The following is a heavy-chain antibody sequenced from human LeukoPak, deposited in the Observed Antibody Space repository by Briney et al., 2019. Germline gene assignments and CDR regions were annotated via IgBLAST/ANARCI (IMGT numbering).Heavy chain of an antibody. CDR3: AKDYALHDFWSGQDY. J-gene: IGHJ4*02. CDR1: GFTFSSYG. CDR2: ICSDVIHH. V-gene: IGHV3-33*06. D-gene: IGHD3-3*01. Sequence: GGSLRLSCAASGFTFSSYGMDGGGQAPGKGREGVAVICSDVIHHYFPSSLKPPFTISTHNSKHPLYLQINSLRAEDTPVYYCAKDYALHDFWSGQDYWGQGTLVTVSS.